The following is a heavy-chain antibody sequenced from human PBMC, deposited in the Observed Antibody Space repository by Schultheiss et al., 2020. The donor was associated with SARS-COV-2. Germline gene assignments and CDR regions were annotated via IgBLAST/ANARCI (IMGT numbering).Heavy chain of an antibody. D-gene: IGHD3-3*01. CDR1: GGSFSGYY. J-gene: IGHJ4*02. V-gene: IGHV3-11*06. CDR2: ISTRNSYT. CDR3: ARSNTYYDVWSGPDY. Sequence: LSLTCAVYGGSFSGYYWSWIRQAPGKGLEWVSYISTRNSYTNYADSVKGRFSISRDNSKNTLYLEMNSLRVEDTAVYYCARSNTYYDVWSGPDYWGQGTQVTVSS.